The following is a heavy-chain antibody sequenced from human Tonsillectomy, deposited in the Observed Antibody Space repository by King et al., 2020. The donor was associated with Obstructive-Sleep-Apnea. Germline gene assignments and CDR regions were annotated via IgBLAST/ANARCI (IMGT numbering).Heavy chain of an antibody. CDR3: AKGPAQQLVPNYFDY. CDR1: GFPFSSLA. J-gene: IGHJ4*02. Sequence: EVQLVESGGGLVQPGGSLRLSCAASGFPFSSLAMSWVRQAPGKGLEWVSVISGSGDNTYYADSVKGRFTISRDNSKNTLYLQMTSLRAEDTAVYYCAKGPAQQLVPNYFDYWGQGTLVTVSS. CDR2: ISGSGDNT. V-gene: IGHV3-23*04. D-gene: IGHD6-13*01.